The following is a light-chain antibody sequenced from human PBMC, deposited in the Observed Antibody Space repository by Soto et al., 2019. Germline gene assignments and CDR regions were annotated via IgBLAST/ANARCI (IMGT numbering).Light chain of an antibody. J-gene: IGKJ2*01. V-gene: IGKV3D-11*02. CDR3: QQRSSWHWT. Sequence: EIVLTQSPATLSLSPGERATLSCRASQSVSDFVAWYQQKPGQAPRLLISGASNRDTGIPARFSGSGSRTDFTLTISSLEPEDFAVFYCQQRSSWHWTFCQGTKLEIK. CDR2: GAS. CDR1: QSVSDF.